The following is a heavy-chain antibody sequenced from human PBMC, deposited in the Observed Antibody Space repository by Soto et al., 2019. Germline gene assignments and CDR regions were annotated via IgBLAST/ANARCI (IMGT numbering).Heavy chain of an antibody. CDR3: AGGHLPVGNTFYYDY. V-gene: IGHV4-34*01. CDR1: GGSFSGNY. J-gene: IGHJ4*02. Sequence: QVQLQQWGAGLLKPSETLSLTCTVYGGSFSGNYWSWIRQHPGMGLEWIGEISHSGTTNYNPSLISRITMSVDTSKDQFALKLRTVTDADTAIYYCAGGHLPVGNTFYYDYWGQGTLVTVSS. D-gene: IGHD2-15*01. CDR2: ISHSGTT.